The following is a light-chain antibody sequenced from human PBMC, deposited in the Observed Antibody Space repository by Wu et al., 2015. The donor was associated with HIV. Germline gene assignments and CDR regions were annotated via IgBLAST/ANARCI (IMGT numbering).Light chain of an antibody. CDR3: QQYHNLLL. Sequence: DIQMTQSPSSLSASVGDRVTITCQASQDIETYLNWYQQKPGKAPKLLIYDASKLETGVPSRFSGSGSGTDFTFTISGLQPEDFATYYCQQYHNLLLFGGGTKVEIK. CDR2: DAS. CDR1: QDIETY. J-gene: IGKJ4*01. V-gene: IGKV1-33*01.